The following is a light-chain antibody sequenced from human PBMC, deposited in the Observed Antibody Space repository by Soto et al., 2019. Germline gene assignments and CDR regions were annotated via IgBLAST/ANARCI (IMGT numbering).Light chain of an antibody. V-gene: IGLV2-14*02. CDR3: SSFAGSPVV. J-gene: IGLJ2*01. CDR1: SRDIANYNL. Sequence: QSALTQPDSVSGSLGQSITISCTGTSRDIANYNLVSWYQQHPGKAPKLLIYEVSKRPSGVPDRFSGSRSGNTASLTVSGLQAEDEADYYCSSFAGSPVVFGGGTKLTVL. CDR2: EVS.